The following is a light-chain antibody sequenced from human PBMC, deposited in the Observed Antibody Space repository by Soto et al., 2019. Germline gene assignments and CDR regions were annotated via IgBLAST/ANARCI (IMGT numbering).Light chain of an antibody. CDR3: QQYTNLYT. CDR1: QSIRSW. J-gene: IGKJ2*01. CDR2: KAS. V-gene: IGKV1-5*03. Sequence: DIQMTQSPSTLSASVGDRVTITCRASQSIRSWLAWYQQKPGKAPKLLIYKASSLESGVPSRFSGSGSGTEFTLTISSLQPDDFATYYCQQYTNLYTFGQGTKLEIK.